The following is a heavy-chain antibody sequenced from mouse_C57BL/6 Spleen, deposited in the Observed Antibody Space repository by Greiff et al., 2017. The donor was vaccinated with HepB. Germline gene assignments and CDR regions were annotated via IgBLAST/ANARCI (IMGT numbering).Heavy chain of an antibody. V-gene: IGHV5-17*01. Sequence: EVQRVESGGGLVKPGGSLKLSCAASGFTFSDYGMHWVRQAPEKGLEWVAYISSGSSTIYYADTVKGRFTISRDNAKNTLFLQMTSLRSEDTAMYYCARGGRYYYGSSLFDYWGQGTTLTVSS. CDR2: ISSGSSTI. CDR3: ARGGRYYYGSSLFDY. D-gene: IGHD1-1*01. J-gene: IGHJ2*01. CDR1: GFTFSDYG.